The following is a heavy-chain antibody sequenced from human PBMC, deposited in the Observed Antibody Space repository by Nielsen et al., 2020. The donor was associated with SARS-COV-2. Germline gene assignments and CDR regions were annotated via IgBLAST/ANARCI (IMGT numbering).Heavy chain of an antibody. Sequence: GGSLRLSCAASGFTFSRHVMYWVRQAPGKGLEWVSVISYDGNTKYSADSVKGRFTISRDNAKNSLYLQMNSLRAEDTAVYYCARTSFTPDAFDIWGQGTMVTVSS. D-gene: IGHD2-2*01. J-gene: IGHJ3*02. V-gene: IGHV3-30-3*01. CDR2: ISYDGNTK. CDR3: ARTSFTPDAFDI. CDR1: GFTFSRHV.